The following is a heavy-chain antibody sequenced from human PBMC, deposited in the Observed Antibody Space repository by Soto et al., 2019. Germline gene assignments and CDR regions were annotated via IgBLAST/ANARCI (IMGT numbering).Heavy chain of an antibody. CDR3: ARQDCSGGSCYSSPAGRDV. V-gene: IGHV5-51*01. CDR2: IYPGDSDT. J-gene: IGHJ6*02. D-gene: IGHD2-15*01. Sequence: PGESLKISCKGSGYSFTSYWIGWVRQMPGKGLEWMGIIYPGDSDTRYSPSFQGQVTISADKSISTAYLQWSSLTASDTAMYYCARQDCSGGSCYSSPAGRDVGRQGTTVTGPS. CDR1: GYSFTSYW.